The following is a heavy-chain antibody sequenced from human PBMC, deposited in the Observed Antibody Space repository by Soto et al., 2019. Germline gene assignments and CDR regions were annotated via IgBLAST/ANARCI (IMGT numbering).Heavy chain of an antibody. CDR1: GYTFSNFW. CDR2: IYPGDQET. J-gene: IGHJ4*02. V-gene: IGHV5-51*06. CDR3: ARSPRSSPYFDY. D-gene: IGHD6-13*01. Sequence: LKISCQCSGYTFSNFWIGWVRQLPGRGLEWMGIIYPGDQETRYSPSFHGKVTISADKSINTAYLQWNSLEASDTAFYFCARSPRSSPYFDYWGQGALVTVSS.